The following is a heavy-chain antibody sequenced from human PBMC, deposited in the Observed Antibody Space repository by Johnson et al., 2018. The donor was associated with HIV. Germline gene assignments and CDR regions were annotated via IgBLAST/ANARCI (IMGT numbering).Heavy chain of an antibody. D-gene: IGHD3-10*01. CDR3: ARIGLPYYYGSGSYSHDAFDI. CDR2: ISWNSGCI. CDR1: GFTFDDYA. Sequence: EVQLVESGGGVVQPGRSLRLSCAASGFTFDDYAMHWVRQAPGKGLEWVSSISWNSGCIGYADSVKGRFTISRDNAKNSLYLQMNSLRVEDTAVYYCARIGLPYYYGSGSYSHDAFDIWGQGTMVTVSS. J-gene: IGHJ3*02. V-gene: IGHV3-9*01.